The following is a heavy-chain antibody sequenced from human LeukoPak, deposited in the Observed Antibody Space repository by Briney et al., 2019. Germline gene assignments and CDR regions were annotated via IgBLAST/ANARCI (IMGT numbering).Heavy chain of an antibody. V-gene: IGHV4-39*01. CDR3: ARHEEEDGYNAKTFDF. D-gene: IGHD5-24*01. CDR2: MHYRGTT. Sequence: PSETLSLTCTVSGVSISSSNNFWGWIRQPPGKGLEWIGSMHYRGTTYYIPSLKSRVTISVDTSKNQISLKLSSVTAADTAVYYCARHEEEDGYNAKTFDFWGQGTLVTVSS. CDR1: GVSISSSNNF. J-gene: IGHJ4*02.